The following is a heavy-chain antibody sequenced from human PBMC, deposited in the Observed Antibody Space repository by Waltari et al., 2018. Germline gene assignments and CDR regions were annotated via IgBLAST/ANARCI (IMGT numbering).Heavy chain of an antibody. J-gene: IGHJ6*02. CDR2: IKQDGSEK. Sequence: EVQLVESGGGLVQPGGSLRLPCAASGFPFSSSGMSWVRQAPGKGLEWVANIKQDGSEKYYVDSVKGRFTISRDNAKNSLYLQMNSLRAEDTAVYYCARERLNGADVWGQGTTVTVSS. CDR3: ARERLNGADV. V-gene: IGHV3-7*01. D-gene: IGHD1-1*01. CDR1: GFPFSSSG.